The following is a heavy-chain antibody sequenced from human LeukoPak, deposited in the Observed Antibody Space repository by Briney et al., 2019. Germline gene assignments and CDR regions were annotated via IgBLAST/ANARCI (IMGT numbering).Heavy chain of an antibody. CDR1: GYSISSGYY. V-gene: IGHV4-38-2*02. CDR2: INHSGST. Sequence: NPSETLSLTCTVSGYSISSGYYWSWIRQPPGKGLEWIGEINHSGSTNYNPSLKSRVTISVDTSKNQFSLKLSSVTAADTAVYYCARPSIAAVIGNYFDYWGQGTLVTVSS. D-gene: IGHD6-13*01. CDR3: ARPSIAAVIGNYFDY. J-gene: IGHJ4*02.